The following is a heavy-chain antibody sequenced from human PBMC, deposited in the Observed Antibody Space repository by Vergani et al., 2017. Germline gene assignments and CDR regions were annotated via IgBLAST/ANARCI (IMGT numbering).Heavy chain of an antibody. CDR2: ISYDGSNK. CDR3: AKVRQEGIVVVVAAFPDY. CDR1: GFTFSSYG. J-gene: IGHJ4*02. D-gene: IGHD2-15*01. Sequence: VQLVESGGGVVQPGRSLRLSCAASGFTFSSYGMHWVRQAPGKGLEWVAVISYDGSNKYYADSVKGRFTISRDNSKNTLYLQMNSLRAEDTAVYYCAKVRQEGIVVVVAAFPDYWGQGTLVTVSS. V-gene: IGHV3-30*18.